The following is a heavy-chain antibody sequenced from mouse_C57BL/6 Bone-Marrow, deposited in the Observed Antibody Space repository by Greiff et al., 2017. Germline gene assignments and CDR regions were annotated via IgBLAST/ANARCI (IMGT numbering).Heavy chain of an antibody. V-gene: IGHV1-62-2*01. D-gene: IGHD4-1*01. CDR3: ARHEEGLGTGTSWYFDV. Sequence: VKLMESGAELVKPGASVKLSCKASGYTFTEYTIHWVKQRSGQGLEWIGWFYPGSGSIKYNEKFKDKATLTADNSSSTVYMELSRLTSEDSAVYFCARHEEGLGTGTSWYFDVWGTGTTVTVSS. J-gene: IGHJ1*03. CDR1: GYTFTEYT. CDR2: FYPGSGSI.